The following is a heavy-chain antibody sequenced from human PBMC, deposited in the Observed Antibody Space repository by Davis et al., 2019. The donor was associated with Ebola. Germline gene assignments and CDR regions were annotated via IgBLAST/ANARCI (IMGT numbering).Heavy chain of an antibody. CDR3: ARDRVVRGVIDY. CDR1: GGSISSSSYY. D-gene: IGHD3-10*01. CDR2: IYYSGST. V-gene: IGHV4-39*07. Sequence: SETLSLTCTVSGGSISSSSYYWGWIRQPPGKGLEWIGSIYYSGSTYYNPSLKSRVTISVDRSKNQFSLKLSSVTAADTAVYYCARDRVVRGVIDYWGQGTLVTVSS. J-gene: IGHJ4*02.